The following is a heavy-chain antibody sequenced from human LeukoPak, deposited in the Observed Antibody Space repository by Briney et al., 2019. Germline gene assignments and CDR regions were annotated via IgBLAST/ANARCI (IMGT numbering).Heavy chain of an antibody. CDR3: ARVARFQDYGDHGVFDY. J-gene: IGHJ4*02. Sequence: KISCKASGGTFSSYTISGVRQAPGQGLEWMGRIIPILGIANYAQKFHGRVTITADKSTSTAYMELSSLRSEDTAVYYCARVARFQDYGDHGVFDYWGQGTLVTVSS. V-gene: IGHV1-69*02. CDR2: IIPILGIA. D-gene: IGHD4-17*01. CDR1: GGTFSSYT.